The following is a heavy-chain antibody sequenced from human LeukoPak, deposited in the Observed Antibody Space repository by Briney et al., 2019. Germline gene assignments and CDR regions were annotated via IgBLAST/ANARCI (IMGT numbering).Heavy chain of an antibody. V-gene: IGHV1-2*02. CDR1: GYTFTGYY. D-gene: IGHD3-3*01. Sequence: ASVKVSFKASGYTFTGYYMHWVRQAPGQGLEWMGWINPNSGGTNYAQKFQGRVTMTRDTSISTAYMELSRLRSDDTAVYYCAHSTYYDFWSGHFWFDPWGQGTLVTVSS. CDR2: INPNSGGT. CDR3: AHSTYYDFWSGHFWFDP. J-gene: IGHJ5*02.